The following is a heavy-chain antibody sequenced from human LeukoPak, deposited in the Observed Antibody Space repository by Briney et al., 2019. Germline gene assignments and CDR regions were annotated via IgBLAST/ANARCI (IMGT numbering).Heavy chain of an antibody. CDR1: DGSISSSSYY. CDR2: IYYSGST. CDR3: ARARVPTALSAGYMDV. D-gene: IGHD2-21*02. J-gene: IGHJ6*03. Sequence: SETLSLTCTVSDGSISSSSYYWGWIRQPPGKGLEWIGSIYYSGSTYYNPSLKSRVTISVDMSKSQFSLKVTSVTAADTAVYFCARARVPTALSAGYMDVWGKGTTVTVSS. V-gene: IGHV4-39*07.